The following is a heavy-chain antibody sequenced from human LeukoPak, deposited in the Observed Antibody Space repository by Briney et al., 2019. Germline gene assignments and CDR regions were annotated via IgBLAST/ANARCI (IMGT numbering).Heavy chain of an antibody. CDR1: GFTFSSYD. D-gene: IGHD3-22*01. V-gene: IGHV3-13*01. CDR2: IGTAGDT. J-gene: IGHJ5*02. Sequence: GGSLRLSCAASGFTFSSYDMHWVRQATGKGLEWVSAIGTAGDTYYPGSVKGRFTISRENAKNSLYLQMNSLRAGDTAVYYCARGSRDYYDSSGYDWFDPWGQGTLVTVSS. CDR3: ARGSRDYYDSSGYDWFDP.